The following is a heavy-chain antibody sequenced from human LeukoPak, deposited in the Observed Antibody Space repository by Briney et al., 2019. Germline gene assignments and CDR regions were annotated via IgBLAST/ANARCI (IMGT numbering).Heavy chain of an antibody. Sequence: SETLSLTCTVSGDSITRSNYYWGWIRQPPGKGLEWIGRMYYSGSTYHNPSLKSRVTISVDTSKDQFSLNLSSVTAADTAVYYCARHHFGGIYNAFDIWGQGTMVTVSS. CDR3: ARHHFGGIYNAFDI. V-gene: IGHV4-39*01. CDR1: GDSITRSNYY. J-gene: IGHJ3*02. CDR2: MYYSGST. D-gene: IGHD4-23*01.